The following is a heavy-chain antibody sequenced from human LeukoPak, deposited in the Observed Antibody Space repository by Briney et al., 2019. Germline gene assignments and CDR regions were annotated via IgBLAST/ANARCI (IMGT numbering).Heavy chain of an antibody. V-gene: IGHV1-2*06. CDR3: ARHSVSPDY. CDR1: GYTFTGYY. D-gene: IGHD1-26*01. Sequence: ASVKVSCKASGYTFTGYYMHWVRLAPGQGLEWMGRINPNSGDTNYAQKFQGRVTMTRDTPISTAYMELSRLTSDDTAIYYCARHSVSPDYWGQGTLVTVSS. J-gene: IGHJ4*02. CDR2: INPNSGDT.